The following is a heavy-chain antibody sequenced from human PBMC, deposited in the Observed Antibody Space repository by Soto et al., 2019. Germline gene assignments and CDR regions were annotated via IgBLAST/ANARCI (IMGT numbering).Heavy chain of an antibody. CDR1: GGTFSRYT. CDR3: ARVEDIRPGEDDI. J-gene: IGHJ3*02. Sequence: GVSVKVSCKASGGTFSRYTIIWVRQAPGQGLEWMGRIIPILGIANYAQKFQGRVTITADKSTSTAYMELSSLRSEDTAVYYCARVEDIRPGEDDIWGQGTMVTVSS. D-gene: IGHD3-3*01. CDR2: IIPILGIA. V-gene: IGHV1-69*02.